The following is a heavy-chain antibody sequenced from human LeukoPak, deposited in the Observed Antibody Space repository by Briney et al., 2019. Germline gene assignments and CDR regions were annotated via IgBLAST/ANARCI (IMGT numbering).Heavy chain of an antibody. V-gene: IGHV4-39*01. CDR2: MFYSGSGST. CDR3: ARRDSSGYFPYFFNY. Sequence: SETLSLTCTVSDCSISSSNYYCGWIRPPPGKGLEWIGGMFYSGSGSTYYNPSLEGRVTISADTSKNQFSLKLSSVTVADTAVYFCARRDSSGYFPYFFNYWGQGTLVTVSS. D-gene: IGHD6-19*01. J-gene: IGHJ4*02. CDR1: DCSISSSNYY.